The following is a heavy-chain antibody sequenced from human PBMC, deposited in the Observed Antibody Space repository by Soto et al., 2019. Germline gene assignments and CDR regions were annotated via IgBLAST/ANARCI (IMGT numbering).Heavy chain of an antibody. CDR1: GYTFSLLA. CDR3: ARAARYSDSSGFYY. V-gene: IGHV1-3*01. D-gene: IGHD3-22*01. Sequence: ASVKVSCKASGYTFSLLAIHWLRQSAGQRLEWVGWINAGNGYTKYSQRFQGRVTISRDTSATTVYMEVSSLRSEDTAVYYCARAARYSDSSGFYYWGQGTVVTVSS. J-gene: IGHJ4*02. CDR2: INAGNGYT.